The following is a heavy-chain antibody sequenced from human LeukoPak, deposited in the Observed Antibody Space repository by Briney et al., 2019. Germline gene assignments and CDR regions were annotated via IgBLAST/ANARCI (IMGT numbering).Heavy chain of an antibody. V-gene: IGHV3-43*02. CDR3: AKDDPWLAPHDAFDI. CDR1: GFTFDDYA. CDR2: ISGDGGST. J-gene: IGHJ3*02. Sequence: GGSLRLSCAAPGFTFDDYAMHWVRQAPGKGLEWVSLISGDGGSTYYADSVKGRFTISRDSSKNSLYLQMNSLRTEDTALYYCAKDDPWLAPHDAFDIWGQGTMVTVSS. D-gene: IGHD6-19*01.